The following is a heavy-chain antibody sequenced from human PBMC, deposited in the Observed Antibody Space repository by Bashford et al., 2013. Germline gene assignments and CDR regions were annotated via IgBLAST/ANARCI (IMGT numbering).Heavy chain of an antibody. Sequence: SVKVSCKASGYTFTSYGISWVRQAPGQGLEWMGGIIPIFGTANYAQKFQGRVTITADESTSTAYMELSSLRSEDTAVYYCARGGYDFWSSVSGYDYGMDVWGQGTTVTVSS. V-gene: IGHV1-69*13. J-gene: IGHJ6*02. CDR3: ARGGYDFWSSVSGYDYGMDV. D-gene: IGHD3-3*01. CDR1: GYTFTSYG. CDR2: IIPIFGTA.